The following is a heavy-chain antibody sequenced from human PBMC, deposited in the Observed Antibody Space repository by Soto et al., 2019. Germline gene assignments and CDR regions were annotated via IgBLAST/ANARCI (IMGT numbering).Heavy chain of an antibody. CDR1: GGSISSSNW. J-gene: IGHJ5*01. Sequence: SETLSLTCAVSGGSISSSNWWSWVRQPPGKGLEWIGEIYHSGSTNYNPSLKSRVTISVDKSKNQFSLKLSSVTAADTAVYYCVRFWPPPYSDVYATETTAFDTW. V-gene: IGHV4-4*02. CDR2: IYHSGST. D-gene: IGHD2-15*01. CDR3: VRFWPPPYSDVYATETTAFDT.